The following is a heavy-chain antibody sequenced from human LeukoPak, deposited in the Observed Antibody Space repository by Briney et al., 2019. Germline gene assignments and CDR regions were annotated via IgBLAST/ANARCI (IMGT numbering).Heavy chain of an antibody. V-gene: IGHV5-51*01. CDR1: GYSFTNYW. Sequence: GESLKISCKGSGYSFTNYWIAWVRPMPGKGLEWMGIIYPGDSDTRYSPSFQGQVTFSTDKSISTAYLQWSSLKASDTAMYYCARWLHNVGFDFWGQGTLVTVSS. J-gene: IGHJ4*02. D-gene: IGHD1-1*01. CDR2: IYPGDSDT. CDR3: ARWLHNVGFDF.